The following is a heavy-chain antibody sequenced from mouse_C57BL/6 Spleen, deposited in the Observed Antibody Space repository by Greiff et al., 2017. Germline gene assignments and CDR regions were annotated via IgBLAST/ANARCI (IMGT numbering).Heavy chain of an antibody. CDR3: AILPWYFDV. CDR2: INPNNGGT. V-gene: IGHV1-26*01. Sequence: VHVKQSGPELVKPGASVKISCKASGYTFTDYYMNWVKQSHGKSLEWIGDINPNNGGTSYNQKFKGKATLTVDKSSSTAYMELRSLTSEDSAVXYCAILPWYFDVWGTGTTVTVSS. D-gene: IGHD1-1*01. J-gene: IGHJ1*03. CDR1: GYTFTDYY.